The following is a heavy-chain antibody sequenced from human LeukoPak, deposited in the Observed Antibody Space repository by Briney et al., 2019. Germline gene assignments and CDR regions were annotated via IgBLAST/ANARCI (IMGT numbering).Heavy chain of an antibody. J-gene: IGHJ4*02. Sequence: ASVKVSCKASGYTFTGYYMHWVRQAPGQGLEWMGWINPNSGGTNYAQKFQGWVTMTRDTSISTAYMELSRLRSDDTAVYYCARESYGGYVYTFDYWGQGTLVTVSS. D-gene: IGHD5-12*01. CDR3: ARESYGGYVYTFDY. CDR1: GYTFTGYY. CDR2: INPNSGGT. V-gene: IGHV1-2*04.